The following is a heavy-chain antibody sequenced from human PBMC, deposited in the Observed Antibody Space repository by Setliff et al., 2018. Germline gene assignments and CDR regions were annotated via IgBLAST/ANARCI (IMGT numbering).Heavy chain of an antibody. J-gene: IGHJ4*02. Sequence: SLTCTVSGGSISSHYWSWIRQPPGKGLEWIGYIYYSGTTNYNPSLKSRVTISADTSKNQLSLKLRSVTAADTAVYYCARTGTYRYFDYWGRGTLVTVSS. CDR2: IYYSGTT. CDR1: GGSISSHY. D-gene: IGHD1-1*01. CDR3: ARTGTYRYFDY. V-gene: IGHV4-59*08.